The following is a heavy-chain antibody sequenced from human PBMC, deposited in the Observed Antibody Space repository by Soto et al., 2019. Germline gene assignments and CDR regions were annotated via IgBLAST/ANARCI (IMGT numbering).Heavy chain of an antibody. CDR1: GFTFSSYG. V-gene: IGHV3-33*01. J-gene: IGHJ6*02. CDR3: ARYLSLGGYYYYGMDV. CDR2: IWYDGSNK. Sequence: QVQLVESGGGVVQPGRSLRLSCAASGFTFSSYGMHWVRQAPGKGLEWVAVIWYDGSNKYYADSVKGRFTISRDNSKNTLYLQMNSLRAEDTAVYYRARYLSLGGYYYYGMDVRGQGTTVTVSS.